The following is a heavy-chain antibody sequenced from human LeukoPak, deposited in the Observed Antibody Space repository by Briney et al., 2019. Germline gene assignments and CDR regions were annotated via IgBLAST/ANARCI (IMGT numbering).Heavy chain of an antibody. J-gene: IGHJ4*02. CDR2: ISNDGTNK. V-gene: IGHV3-30*18. Sequence: GGSLRLSCAVSGFSFSSYGMHWVRQAPGKGLEWVTVISNDGTNKNYADSVKGRFAVSRENSKNTLYLQMNSLRAEDTAVYYCAKDFRIGYSAHFDYWGQGALVTVSS. CDR1: GFSFSSYG. D-gene: IGHD2-21*01. CDR3: AKDFRIGYSAHFDY.